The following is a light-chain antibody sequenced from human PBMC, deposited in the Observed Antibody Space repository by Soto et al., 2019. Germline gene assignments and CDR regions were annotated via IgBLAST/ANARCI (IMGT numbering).Light chain of an antibody. J-gene: IGLJ3*02. CDR1: SGHSSYA. V-gene: IGLV4-69*01. Sequence: QSVLTQAPSASASLGASVKLTCTLSSGHSSYAIAWHQQQPEKGPRYLMKVDSDGSHNKGDGIPDRFSGSSSGTERYLTITSLQSEDEADYSCQTWGTGTRVFGGGTKLTVL. CDR3: QTWGTGTRV. CDR2: VDSDGSH.